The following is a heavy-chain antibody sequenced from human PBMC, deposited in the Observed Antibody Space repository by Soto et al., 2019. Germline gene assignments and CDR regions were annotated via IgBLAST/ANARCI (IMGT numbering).Heavy chain of an antibody. D-gene: IGHD3-3*01. CDR2: ISGSGGST. V-gene: IGHV3-23*01. CDR3: AEALRFLEWFPTTVYYMDV. Sequence: GGSLRLSCAASGFTFSSYAMSWVRQAPGKGLEWVSAISGSGGSTYYADSVKGRFTISRDNSKNTLYLQMNSLRAEDTAVYYFAEALRFLEWFPTTVYYMDVWGKGTTVTVSS. J-gene: IGHJ6*03. CDR1: GFTFSSYA.